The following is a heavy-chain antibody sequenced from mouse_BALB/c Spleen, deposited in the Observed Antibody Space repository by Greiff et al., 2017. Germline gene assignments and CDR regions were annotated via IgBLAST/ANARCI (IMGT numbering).Heavy chain of an antibody. CDR2: IYYSGTI. CDR3: ARVPFYYDYDAGGFDY. V-gene: IGHV3-5*02. J-gene: IGHJ2*01. CDR1: GISITTGNYR. Sequence: DVKLQESGPGLVKPSQTVSLTCTVTGISITTGNYRWSWIRQFPGNKLEWIGYIYYSGTITYNPSLTSRTTITRDTSKNQFFLEMNSLTAEDTATYYCARVPFYYDYDAGGFDYWGQGTTLTVSS. D-gene: IGHD2-4*01.